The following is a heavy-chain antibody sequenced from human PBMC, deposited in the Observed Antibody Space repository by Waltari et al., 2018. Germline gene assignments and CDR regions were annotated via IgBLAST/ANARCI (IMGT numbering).Heavy chain of an antibody. V-gene: IGHV4-39*07. Sequence: QVQLQESGPGLVKPSETLSLTCSVSGAYFERSSPYWGWVRQPPGKGLEWIGSIYYSGSTYYNPSLKSRVNMSVDTANYQFSLKVTSVTAADTAIYYCARTAYDHLTGYPTLDHWGQGILVTVSS. CDR3: ARTAYDHLTGYPTLDH. CDR1: GAYFERSSPY. J-gene: IGHJ4*02. D-gene: IGHD3-9*01. CDR2: IYYSGST.